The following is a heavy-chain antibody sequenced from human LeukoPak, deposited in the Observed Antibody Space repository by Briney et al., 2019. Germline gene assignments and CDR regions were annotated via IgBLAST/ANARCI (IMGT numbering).Heavy chain of an antibody. CDR2: IIPIFGTA. D-gene: IGHD2-8*02. V-gene: IGHV1-69*05. Sequence: AASVKVSYKASGGTFSSYAISWVRQAPGQGLEWMGGIIPIFGTANYAQKFQGRVTITTDESTSTAYMELSSLRSEDTAVYYCAGGSGPYYYYMDVWGKGTTVTVSS. CDR1: GGTFSSYA. J-gene: IGHJ6*03. CDR3: AGGSGPYYYYMDV.